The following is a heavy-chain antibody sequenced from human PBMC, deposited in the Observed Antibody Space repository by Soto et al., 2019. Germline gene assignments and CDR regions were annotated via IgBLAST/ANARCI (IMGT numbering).Heavy chain of an antibody. CDR1: GYAFSNYG. CDR3: ARGPPITLSLAGGALAY. Sequence: ASVKVSCKASGYAFSNYGISWVGQAPGQGLEWVGWMSAFDGNTQYAQKYQGRLTVTTKTSTSTAYLELRSLRSDDTAVYFCARGPPITLSLAGGALAYWGQGTLVTVSS. V-gene: IGHV1-18*01. D-gene: IGHD1-20*01. CDR2: MSAFDGNT. J-gene: IGHJ4*02.